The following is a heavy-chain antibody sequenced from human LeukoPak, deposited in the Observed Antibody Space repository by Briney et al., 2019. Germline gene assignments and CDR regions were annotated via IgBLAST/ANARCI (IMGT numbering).Heavy chain of an antibody. CDR3: ASLDSGKLNYYYGMDV. J-gene: IGHJ6*02. V-gene: IGHV3-74*01. CDR2: INSDGSST. D-gene: IGHD3-10*01. Sequence: PGGSLRLSCAASGFTFSSYWMHWVRQAPGKGLVWVSRINSDGSSTSYADSVKGRFTISRDNAKNTLYLQMNSLRAEDTAVYYCASLDSGKLNYYYGMDVWGQGTTVTVSS. CDR1: GFTFSSYW.